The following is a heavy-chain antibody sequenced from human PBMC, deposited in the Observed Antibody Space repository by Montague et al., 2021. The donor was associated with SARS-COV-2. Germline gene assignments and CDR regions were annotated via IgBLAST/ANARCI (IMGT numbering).Heavy chain of an antibody. V-gene: IGHV4-59*01. CDR3: ARNLVVHYWYGMDV. D-gene: IGHD2-15*01. CDR1: GGSISSYY. J-gene: IGHJ6*02. Sequence: SETLSLTCTVAGGSISSYYWSWIRQPPGKGLEWIGYINYSGSTNYNPSLKSRVTISVDTSKNQFSLNLSSVTAADTAVYYCARNLVVHYWYGMDVWGQGTRVTVS. CDR2: INYSGST.